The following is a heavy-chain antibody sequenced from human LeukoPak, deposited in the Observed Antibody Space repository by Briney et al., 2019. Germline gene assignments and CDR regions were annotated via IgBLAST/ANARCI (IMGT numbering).Heavy chain of an antibody. CDR1: GGSISSYY. CDR3: ARGEITMVRGVIIEDAFDI. J-gene: IGHJ3*02. D-gene: IGHD3-10*01. V-gene: IGHV4-4*07. Sequence: KTSETLSLTCTVSGGSISSYYWSWIRQPAGKGLEWIGRIYTSGSTNYNPSLKSRVTMSVDTSKNQFSLKLSSVTAADTAVYYCARGEITMVRGVIIEDAFDIWGQGTMVTVSS. CDR2: IYTSGST.